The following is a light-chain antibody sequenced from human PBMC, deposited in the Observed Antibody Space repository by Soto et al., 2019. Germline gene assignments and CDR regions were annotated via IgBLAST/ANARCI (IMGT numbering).Light chain of an antibody. J-gene: IGKJ5*01. Sequence: EIVLMQSPGTLSLSPGERATLSCRASQTLRRTYIAWYQQKPGQAPRVLIYGASKRATGIPDRFSGSGSGTDFSLTISRLEPEDFAVYYCQQRSNWPPVTFGQGTRLEIK. V-gene: IGKV3D-20*02. CDR2: GAS. CDR3: QQRSNWPPVT. CDR1: QTLRRTY.